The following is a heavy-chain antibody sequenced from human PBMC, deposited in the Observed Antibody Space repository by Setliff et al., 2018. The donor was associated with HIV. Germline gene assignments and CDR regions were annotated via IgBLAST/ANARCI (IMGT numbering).Heavy chain of an antibody. CDR2: IYYTGTT. Sequence: SETLSLTCTVSGGSISTYYWSWIRQPPGKGLELIGYIYYTGTTNYNPSLKSRVTISLDTSQNHFSLKLSSVTAADTAVYYCAKDRYTWKYYYMDVWGKGTTVTVSS. D-gene: IGHD1-20*01. V-gene: IGHV4-59*12. CDR1: GGSISTYY. CDR3: AKDRYTWKYYYMDV. J-gene: IGHJ6*03.